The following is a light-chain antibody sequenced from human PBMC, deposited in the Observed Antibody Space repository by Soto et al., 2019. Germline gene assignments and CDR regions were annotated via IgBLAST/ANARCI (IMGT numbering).Light chain of an antibody. V-gene: IGKV3-20*01. CDR2: GTS. CDR1: QSVGSY. CDR3: QQYASSPLLT. Sequence: EIVLTQSPAILSVSPGERATLSCRASQSVGSYLAWFQQKPGQAPRLLIFGTSTRATGIPDRFSGSGSGTDFTLSISRLEPEDFAVYYCQQYASSPLLTFGGGTKVDIK. J-gene: IGKJ4*01.